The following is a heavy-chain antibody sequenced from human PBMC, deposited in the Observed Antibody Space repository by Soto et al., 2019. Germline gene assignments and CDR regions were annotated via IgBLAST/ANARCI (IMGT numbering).Heavy chain of an antibody. CDR2: ISGSGSTM. V-gene: IGHV3-48*03. D-gene: IGHD1-26*01. Sequence: EVQLVESGGGLAQPGGSLRLSCAASGFTFSNYEMHWVRQAPGKGLEWVSYISGSGSTMYYADYVKGRFSVSRDNDKKSLYLLMNSLRAEDTAVYYCAGHLHWDLLDYWGQGTLVTVSS. J-gene: IGHJ4*02. CDR3: AGHLHWDLLDY. CDR1: GFTFSNYE.